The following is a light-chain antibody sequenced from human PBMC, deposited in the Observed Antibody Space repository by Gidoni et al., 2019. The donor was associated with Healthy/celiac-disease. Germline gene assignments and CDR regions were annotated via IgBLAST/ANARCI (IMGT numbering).Light chain of an antibody. J-gene: IGKJ3*01. CDR3: QQDGSSQVT. CDR1: QSVSSSY. V-gene: IGKV3-20*01. Sequence: VLTQSPGTLSLSPGERATLSCRASQSVSSSYLAWYQQKPGQAPRLLIYGASSRATGIPDRCSGSGSGTDFTLTSSRLETEDFAVYYWQQDGSSQVTFGPGTKVDIK. CDR2: GAS.